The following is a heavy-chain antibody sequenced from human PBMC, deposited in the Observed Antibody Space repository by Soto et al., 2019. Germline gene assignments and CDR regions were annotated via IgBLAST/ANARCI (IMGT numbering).Heavy chain of an antibody. V-gene: IGHV3-74*01. Sequence: EAQLVESGGGLVQPGGSLRLSCTDSGIDLSIYWMHWVRQAPGKGLVWVSRINPESTTISYADSVKGRFTISRDNAENTLFLHMNSLSAEDTGVYYCTKDTFGGRDSWGQGTLVTVSS. CDR1: GIDLSIYW. J-gene: IGHJ4*02. CDR3: TKDTFGGRDS. D-gene: IGHD2-15*01. CDR2: INPESTTI.